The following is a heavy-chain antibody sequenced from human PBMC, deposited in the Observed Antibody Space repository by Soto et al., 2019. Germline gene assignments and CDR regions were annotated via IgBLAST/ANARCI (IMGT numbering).Heavy chain of an antibody. CDR1: GTSISSYY. V-gene: IGHV4-59*01. CDR2: IHYSGTT. CDR3: ARYDSYAIDY. J-gene: IGHJ4*02. Sequence: LSLTCTVSGTSISSYYWSWIRQPPGKGLEWIANIHYSGTTNYNPSLASRVTLSVDTSKNQFSLKMTSVTAADRAMYFCARYDSYAIDYWGRGTLVTVSS. D-gene: IGHD2-8*01.